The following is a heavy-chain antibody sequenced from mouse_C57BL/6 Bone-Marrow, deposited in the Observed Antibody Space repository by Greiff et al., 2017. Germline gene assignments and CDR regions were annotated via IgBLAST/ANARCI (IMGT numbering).Heavy chain of an antibody. V-gene: IGHV5-17*01. CDR2: ISRGRSTI. D-gene: IGHD2-4*01. CDR3: ARRDYPFFDY. CDR1: GFTFSDYG. Sequence: EVQLVESGGGLVKPGGSLKLSCAASGFTFSDYGMHWVRQAPEKGLEWVAYISRGRSTIYYAATVKGRFTLSRDNAKNTLFLQMTSLRSEDTAMYYCARRDYPFFDYWGQGTTLTVAS. J-gene: IGHJ2*01.